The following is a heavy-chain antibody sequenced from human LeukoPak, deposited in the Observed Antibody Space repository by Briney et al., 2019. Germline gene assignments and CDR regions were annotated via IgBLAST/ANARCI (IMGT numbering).Heavy chain of an antibody. CDR2: IYHSGST. CDR1: GGSISSHY. Sequence: PSETLSLTCTVSGGSISSHYWSWIRQPPGKGLEWIGYIYHSGSTYYNPSLKSRVTISVDRSKNQFSLKLSSVTAADTAVYYCARGYSSYLFDYWGQGTLVTVSS. CDR3: ARGYSSYLFDY. V-gene: IGHV4-59*11. D-gene: IGHD6-6*01. J-gene: IGHJ4*02.